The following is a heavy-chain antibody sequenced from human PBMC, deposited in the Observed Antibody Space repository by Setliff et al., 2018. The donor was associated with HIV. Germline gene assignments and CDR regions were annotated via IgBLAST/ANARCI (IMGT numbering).Heavy chain of an antibody. CDR3: ASASGDYEPYQY. J-gene: IGHJ1*01. V-gene: IGHV1-69*13. CDR1: GDTSNSYA. Sequence: SVKVSCKASGDTSNSYAIRWVRQAPGQGPEWMGGIIPIFGSPQYAPQFRGRATITADESSRTAYMELTSLKSEDSAVYYCASASGDYEPYQYWGQGTLVTLSS. D-gene: IGHD4-17*01. CDR2: IIPIFGSP.